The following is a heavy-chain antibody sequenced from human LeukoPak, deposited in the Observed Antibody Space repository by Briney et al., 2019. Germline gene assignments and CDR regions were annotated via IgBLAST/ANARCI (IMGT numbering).Heavy chain of an antibody. J-gene: IGHJ4*02. CDR1: GFTFTDTY. D-gene: IGHD5-18*01. Sequence: AGGSLRLSCAVSGFTFTDTYMTWIRQAPGKGLESLSYISPSGTDISYADSVKGRFTISRDNSKNTLYLQMNSLRAEDTAVYYCARRATTERGHSYGLDYWGQGTLVTVSS. CDR3: ARRATTERGHSYGLDY. V-gene: IGHV3-11*01. CDR2: ISPSGTDI.